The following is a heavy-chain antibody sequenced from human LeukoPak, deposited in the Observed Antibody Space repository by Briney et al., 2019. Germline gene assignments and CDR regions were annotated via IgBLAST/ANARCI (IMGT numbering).Heavy chain of an antibody. CDR1: GFTFISNW. CDR2: IKQDGREK. D-gene: IGHD2-15*01. Sequence: GGPLRLSCAASGFTFISNWMSWVRQAPGKGLEWVANIKQDGREKYYVASVRGRFTISRNHAKNSLYLQMNRLRAEDTAVYYCARPRGYCSGGSCRYYFDYWGQGTLVTVSS. V-gene: IGHV3-7*01. J-gene: IGHJ4*02. CDR3: ARPRGYCSGGSCRYYFDY.